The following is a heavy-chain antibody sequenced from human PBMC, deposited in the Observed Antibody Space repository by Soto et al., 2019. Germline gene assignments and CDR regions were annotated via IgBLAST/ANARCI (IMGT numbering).Heavy chain of an antibody. CDR1: GYTFTSYY. CDR2: INPSGGST. D-gene: IGHD5-18*01. J-gene: IGHJ2*01. Sequence: QVQLVQSGAEVKKPGASVKVSCKASGYTFTSYYMHWVRQAPGQGLEWMGIINPSGGSTSYAQKFQGRVTMTRDTSTSTVYMELSSLRSEDTAVYYCARESDTAMGFRYFDLWGRGTLVTVSS. V-gene: IGHV1-46*01. CDR3: ARESDTAMGFRYFDL.